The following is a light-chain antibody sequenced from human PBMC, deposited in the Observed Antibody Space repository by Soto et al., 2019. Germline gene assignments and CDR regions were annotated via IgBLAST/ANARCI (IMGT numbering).Light chain of an antibody. CDR3: QETFTTPYT. CDR1: QGISRY. V-gene: IGKV1-39*01. J-gene: IGKJ2*01. Sequence: DIQMTQSPSSLSASVGDRVTITCRASQGISRYLNWYQQKPGKAPKVLIYAASNLESGVPSRFSGSGSGTDFSLTISSLQAGDFATYFCQETFTTPYTLGQGTKVDLK. CDR2: AAS.